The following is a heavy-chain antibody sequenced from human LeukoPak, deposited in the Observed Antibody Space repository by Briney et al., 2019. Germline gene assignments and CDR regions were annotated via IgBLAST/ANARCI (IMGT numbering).Heavy chain of an antibody. Sequence: GGSLRLSCAASGFTFSSYGMHWIRQAPGKGLEWVAFIQYDGSHKSYADSVKGRFTISRDNSKNTLYLQMNSLRAEDTAVYYCAKPVMTSGYGPSDYWGQGTLVTVSS. CDR1: GFTFSSYG. D-gene: IGHD5-12*01. CDR2: IQYDGSHK. V-gene: IGHV3-30*02. CDR3: AKPVMTSGYGPSDY. J-gene: IGHJ4*02.